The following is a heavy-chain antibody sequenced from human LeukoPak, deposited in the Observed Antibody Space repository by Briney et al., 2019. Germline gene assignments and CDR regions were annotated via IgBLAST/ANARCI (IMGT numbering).Heavy chain of an antibody. CDR1: GFTFSSYA. CDR2: ISSGSSTM. D-gene: IGHD3-3*01. Sequence: GGSLRLSCAASGFTFSSYAMNWVRQAPGKGLERVSYISSGSSTMNYADSVKGRFTISRDNAKNSLYLQMNSLRVEDTAVYYCARDGFLEWLLYSYYFDYWGQGTLVTVSS. J-gene: IGHJ4*02. V-gene: IGHV3-48*01. CDR3: ARDGFLEWLLYSYYFDY.